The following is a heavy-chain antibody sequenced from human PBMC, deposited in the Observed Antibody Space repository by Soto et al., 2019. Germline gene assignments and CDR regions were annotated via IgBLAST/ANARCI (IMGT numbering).Heavy chain of an antibody. CDR3: AKGPHTNVGWPYYFES. CDR1: GFSLANYP. J-gene: IGHJ4*02. V-gene: IGHV3-48*02. Sequence: PGGSLRLSCVASGFSLANYPMNWVRQTPGKGLEWISYSSPRGDTIYYADSVEGRFTISRDNARNSLSLHMSSLRDEDSALYYCAKGPHTNVGWPYYFESWGQGVKVTVYS. D-gene: IGHD6-19*01. CDR2: SSPRGDTI.